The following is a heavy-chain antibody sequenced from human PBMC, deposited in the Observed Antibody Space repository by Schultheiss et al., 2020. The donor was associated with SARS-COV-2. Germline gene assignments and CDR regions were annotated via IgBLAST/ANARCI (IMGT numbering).Heavy chain of an antibody. D-gene: IGHD4-17*01. CDR2: IYWNDDK. Sequence: SGPTLVKPTQTLMLTCTFSGFSLSTSGVGVGWIRQPPGKALEWLALIYWNDDKRYSPSLKTRLTISKDTSKNQVVLTMTNMDPVDTATYYCARIRGSDYGVDYWGQGTLVTVSS. V-gene: IGHV2-5*01. CDR1: GFSLSTSGVG. CDR3: ARIRGSDYGVDY. J-gene: IGHJ4*02.